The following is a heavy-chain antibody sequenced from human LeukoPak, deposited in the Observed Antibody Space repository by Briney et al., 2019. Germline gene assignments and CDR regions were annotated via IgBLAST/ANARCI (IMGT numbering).Heavy chain of an antibody. CDR1: GGSISSSSYY. CDR2: IYYSGST. J-gene: IGHJ6*03. D-gene: IGHD3-22*01. Sequence: SETLSLTCTVSGGSISSSSYYWGWIRQPPGKGLEWIGSIYYSGSTYYNPSLRSRVTISVDTSKNQFSLKLSSVTAADTAVYYCARSSEGRYYYDSSAFSYYYYYMDVWGKGTTVTISS. V-gene: IGHV4-39*07. CDR3: ARSSEGRYYYDSSAFSYYYYYMDV.